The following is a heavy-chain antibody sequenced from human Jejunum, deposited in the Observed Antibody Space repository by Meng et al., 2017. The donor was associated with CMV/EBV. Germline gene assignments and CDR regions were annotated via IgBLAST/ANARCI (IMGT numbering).Heavy chain of an antibody. Sequence: AATGFTFSSNSMNWVRQAPGKGLEWVSYISSTSSTTHYADSMKGRFTISRDNAKNSLYLQMNSLRGEDTAVYYCARNPPGKGFIDYWGQGTLVTVSS. D-gene: IGHD1-1*01. CDR1: GFTFSSNS. CDR3: ARNPPGKGFIDY. V-gene: IGHV3-48*04. J-gene: IGHJ4*02. CDR2: ISSTSSTT.